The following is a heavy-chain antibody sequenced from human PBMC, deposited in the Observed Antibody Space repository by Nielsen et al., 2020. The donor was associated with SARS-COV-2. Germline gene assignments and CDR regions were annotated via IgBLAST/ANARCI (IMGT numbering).Heavy chain of an antibody. V-gene: IGHV4-59*08. J-gene: IGHJ6*03. CDR3: ARLVSLSCNGTRCYPHYYYYYYMDV. Sequence: SETLSLTCTVSGGPISSYYWSWIRQPPGKGLEWIGYIDYSGNTNFSPSLKSRVTISLDTSRNQFSLNLDSVTAADTAVYYCARLVSLSCNGTRCYPHYYYYYYMDVWGKGTTVTVSS. CDR1: GGPISSYY. D-gene: IGHD2/OR15-2a*01. CDR2: IDYSGNT.